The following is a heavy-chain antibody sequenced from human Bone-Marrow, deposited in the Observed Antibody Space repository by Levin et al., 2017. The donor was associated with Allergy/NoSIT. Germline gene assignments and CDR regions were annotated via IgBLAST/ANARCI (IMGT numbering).Heavy chain of an antibody. CDR3: TTEWYGSLFYFNGVDV. D-gene: IGHD6-19*01. J-gene: IGHJ6*02. CDR2: IKHKDDGGTT. Sequence: GGSLRLSCAASGFTFSTAWMSWVRQAPGKGLEWVGRIKHKDDGGTTDSAAPVKGRFTISRDDAKNTLYLQMNSLKIEDTAVYYCTTEWYGSLFYFNGVDVWGQGTTVTVSS. CDR1: GFTFSTAW. V-gene: IGHV3-15*01.